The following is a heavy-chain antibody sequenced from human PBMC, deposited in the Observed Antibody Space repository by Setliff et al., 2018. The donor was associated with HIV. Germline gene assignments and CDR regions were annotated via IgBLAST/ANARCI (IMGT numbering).Heavy chain of an antibody. V-gene: IGHV3-49*04. CDR2: IRTKTYGATT. CDR3: TTTFYNFWSGYYDYFDF. J-gene: IGHJ4*02. CDR1: GFTFDDYA. Sequence: PGGSLRLSCTTSGFTFDDYAMSWVRQAPGKGLEWVGFIRTKTYGATTEYAASVKGGFTISRDDSESIAYLQVSSLKTEDTAIYYCTTTFYNFWSGYYDYFDFWGQGALVTVSS. D-gene: IGHD3-3*01.